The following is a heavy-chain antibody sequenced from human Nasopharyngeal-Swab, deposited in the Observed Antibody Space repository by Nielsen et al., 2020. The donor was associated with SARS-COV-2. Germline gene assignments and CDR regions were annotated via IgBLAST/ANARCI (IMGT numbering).Heavy chain of an antibody. Sequence: GGSLRLSCAGSGFTFSSYSMNWVRQAPGKGLEWISPINWDSSYIYHADSVKGRFTISRDNAKNSLYLQMTGLRAEDTAVYYCVRGTIVGAAGYDYWGQGTLLTVSS. D-gene: IGHD1-26*01. CDR3: VRGTIVGAAGYDY. CDR1: GFTFSSYS. V-gene: IGHV3-21*01. J-gene: IGHJ4*02. CDR2: INWDSSYI.